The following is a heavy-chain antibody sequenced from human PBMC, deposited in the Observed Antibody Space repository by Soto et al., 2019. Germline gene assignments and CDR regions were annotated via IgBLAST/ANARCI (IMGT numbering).Heavy chain of an antibody. D-gene: IGHD1-26*01. J-gene: IGHJ4*02. CDR3: AKGLPISGIYTSFTLFDS. CDR2: ITGSGGSA. CDR1: GFTFSNYA. Sequence: GVSLRLSWAASGFTFSNYAMNWVRQAPGKGLEWVSAITGSGGSAYYADSVKGRFTISRDNSKNTLSLQMNSLRAEDTAVYYCAKGLPISGIYTSFTLFDSWGKGTQVTVSS. V-gene: IGHV3-23*01.